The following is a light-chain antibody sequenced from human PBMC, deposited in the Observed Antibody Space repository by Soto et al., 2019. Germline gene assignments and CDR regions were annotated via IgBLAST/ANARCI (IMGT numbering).Light chain of an antibody. CDR2: EVS. V-gene: IGLV2-23*02. CDR3: CSYAGSSTFG. CDR1: SSDVGSYNL. Sequence: QSALTQPASVSGSPGQSITISCTGTSSDVGSYNLVSWYQQQPGKAPKLMIYEVSKPPSGVSNRFSCSNAGNTASLTISGLQAEDEADYYCCSYAGSSTFGFGGGTKLTVL. J-gene: IGLJ2*01.